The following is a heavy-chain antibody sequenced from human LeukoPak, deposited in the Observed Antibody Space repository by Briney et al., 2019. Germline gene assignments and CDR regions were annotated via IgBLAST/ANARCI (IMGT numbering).Heavy chain of an antibody. J-gene: IGHJ4*02. CDR2: IYTSGST. Sequence: SQTLSLTCTVSGGSLSSGSYYWSWIRQPAGTGLEWIGRIYTSGSTNYNPSLKSRVTISVDTSKNQFSLKLSSVTAADTAVYYCARGGDYYDSSGYSDYWGQGTLVTVSS. V-gene: IGHV4-61*02. CDR3: ARGGDYYDSSGYSDY. D-gene: IGHD3-22*01. CDR1: GGSLSSGSYY.